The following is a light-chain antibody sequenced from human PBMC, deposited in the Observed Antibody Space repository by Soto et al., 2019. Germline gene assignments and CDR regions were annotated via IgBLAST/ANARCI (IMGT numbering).Light chain of an antibody. CDR1: QDVSIY. CDR3: QKYNRAPLT. V-gene: IGKV1-27*01. J-gene: IGKJ4*01. Sequence: DIQMTQSPSSVSAAVGDRVTITCRASQDVSIYLAWYQQKPGKVPKLLVYAASALQSGVPSRFSGSGSGTDFTLTISSLQPEDAATYYCQKYNRAPLTFGGGTKVDIK. CDR2: AAS.